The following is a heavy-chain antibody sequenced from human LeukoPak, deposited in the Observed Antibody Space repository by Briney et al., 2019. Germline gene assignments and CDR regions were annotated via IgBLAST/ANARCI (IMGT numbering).Heavy chain of an antibody. CDR3: AKGGPGGWYPLGGYYYMDV. J-gene: IGHJ6*03. CDR2: ISGDGGST. Sequence: PGGSLRLSCAASGFTFDDYAMHWVRQAPGKGLEWVSLISGDGGSTYYADSVKGRFTISRDNSKNSLYLQMNSLRTEDTALYYCAKGGPGGWYPLGGYYYMDVWGKGTTVTVSS. CDR1: GFTFDDYA. D-gene: IGHD2-15*01. V-gene: IGHV3-43*02.